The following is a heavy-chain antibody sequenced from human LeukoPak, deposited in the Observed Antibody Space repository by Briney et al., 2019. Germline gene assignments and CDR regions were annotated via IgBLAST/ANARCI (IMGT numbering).Heavy chain of an antibody. CDR1: GGTFSSYA. CDR2: IIPIFGTA. J-gene: IGHJ4*02. CDR3: ASLIGDYYGSGSYTSFDY. V-gene: IGHV1-69*13. Sequence: AASVKVSCKASGGTFSSYAISWVRQAPGQGLEWMGGIIPIFGTANYAQKFQGRVTITADESTSTAYMELSSLRSEDTAVYCCASLIGDYYGSGSYTSFDYWGQGTLVTVSS. D-gene: IGHD3-10*01.